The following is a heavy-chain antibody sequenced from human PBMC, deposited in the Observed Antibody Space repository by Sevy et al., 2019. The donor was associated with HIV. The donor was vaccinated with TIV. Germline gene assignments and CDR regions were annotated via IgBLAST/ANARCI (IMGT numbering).Heavy chain of an antibody. J-gene: IGHJ4*02. CDR3: ARGKVLTDY. V-gene: IGHV4-59*01. Sequence: SETLSLTCNVSGDSISDYYWSWIRQSPWKGLEWIGYSSHSGSTNHNPSLKRRVTLSADTSKNQISLKLTFVTAADTAVYYCARGKVLTDYWGQGTLVTVSS. CDR1: GDSISDYY. CDR2: SSHSGST.